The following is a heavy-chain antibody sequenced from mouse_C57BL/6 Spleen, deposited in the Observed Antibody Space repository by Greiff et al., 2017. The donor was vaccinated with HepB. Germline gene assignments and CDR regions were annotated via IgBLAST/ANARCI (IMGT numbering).Heavy chain of an antibody. CDR2: ISSGSSTI. CDR1: GFTFSDYG. V-gene: IGHV5-17*01. J-gene: IGHJ4*01. CDR3: ARIYYDAMDY. Sequence: EVKVVESGGGLVKPGGSLKLSCAASGFTFSDYGMHWVRQAPEKGLEWVAYISSGSSTIYYADTVKGRFTISRDNAKNTLFLQMTSLRSEDTAMYYCARIYYDAMDYWGQGTSVTVSS. D-gene: IGHD2-1*01.